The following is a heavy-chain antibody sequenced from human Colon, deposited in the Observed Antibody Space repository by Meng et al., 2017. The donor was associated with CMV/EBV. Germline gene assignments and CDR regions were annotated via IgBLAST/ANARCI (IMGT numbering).Heavy chain of an antibody. CDR2: ISPYNGNT. CDR1: AYTFTRND. CDR3: ARVVVVPLDYYTMDV. D-gene: IGHD3-10*02. Sequence: ASVMVSCKASAYTFTRNDITWVRQAPGQGPQWMGWISPYNGNTKYAQRIQGRDTMTTDTSTSTVYMELRSLRSDDAAVYYCARVVVVPLDYYTMDVWGQGTLVTVSS. J-gene: IGHJ6*02. V-gene: IGHV1-18*01.